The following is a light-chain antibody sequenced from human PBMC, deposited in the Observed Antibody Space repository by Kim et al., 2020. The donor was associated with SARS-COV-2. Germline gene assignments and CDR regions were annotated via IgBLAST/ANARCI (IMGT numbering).Light chain of an antibody. CDR1: QRLSDK. V-gene: IGKV3-15*01. Sequence: SVSPGERATLSCRASQRLSDKLAWYQQRPGQAPRLLIYAASTRATGVPVRFSGSGSGTEFTLTISSLQSEDFAVYYCQQSYNWPYTFGQGTKLEI. J-gene: IGKJ2*01. CDR2: AAS. CDR3: QQSYNWPYT.